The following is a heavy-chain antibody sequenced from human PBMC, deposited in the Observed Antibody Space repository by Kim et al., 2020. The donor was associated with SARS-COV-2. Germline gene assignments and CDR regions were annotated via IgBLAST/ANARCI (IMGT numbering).Heavy chain of an antibody. D-gene: IGHD2-15*01. CDR1: GFSLTTSVVG. V-gene: IGHV2-5*02. CDR2: IFWDDDK. Sequence: SGPTLVKPTQTLTLTCTFSGFSLTTSVVGVGWIRQPPGKALEWLALIFWDDDKHYSPSLKSRLTITKDTSKNQVVLTMTNMDPVDTATYYCAHRPYCSGGSCYSSFDYWGQGTLVTVSS. J-gene: IGHJ4*02. CDR3: AHRPYCSGGSCYSSFDY.